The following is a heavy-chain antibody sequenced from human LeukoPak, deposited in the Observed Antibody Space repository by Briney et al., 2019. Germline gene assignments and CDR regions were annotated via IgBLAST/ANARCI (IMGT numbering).Heavy chain of an antibody. Sequence: GGSLRLSCAASGFTVSSNYMSWVRQAPGKGLEWVSVIYSGGSTYYADSVKGRFTISRDNSKNTLYLQMNSLRAEDTAVYYRARVYYYDSSGYLGYFDYWGQGTLVTVSS. J-gene: IGHJ4*02. CDR2: IYSGGST. V-gene: IGHV3-66*02. D-gene: IGHD3-22*01. CDR3: ARVYYYDSSGYLGYFDY. CDR1: GFTVSSNY.